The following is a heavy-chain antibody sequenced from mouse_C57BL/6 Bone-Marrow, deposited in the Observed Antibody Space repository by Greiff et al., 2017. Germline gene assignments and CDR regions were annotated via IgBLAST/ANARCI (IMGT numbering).Heavy chain of an antibody. Sequence: VKLVESGPGLVAPSQSLSITCTVSGFSLTSYGVDWVRQPPGKGLEWLGVIWGGGSTNYNSALMSRLSISKDNSKSQVFLKMNGLQTDDTAMYYCAKHSRVSEYDYAMDYWGQGTSVTVSS. J-gene: IGHJ4*01. CDR1: GFSLTSYG. CDR3: AKHSRVSEYDYAMDY. V-gene: IGHV2-9*01. D-gene: IGHD2-10*02. CDR2: IWGGGST.